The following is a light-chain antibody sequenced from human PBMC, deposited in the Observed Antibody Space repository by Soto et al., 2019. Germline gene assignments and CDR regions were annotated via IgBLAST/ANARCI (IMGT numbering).Light chain of an antibody. CDR2: DVS. J-gene: IGLJ2*01. CDR3: MSSTSISTLI. Sequence: QSALTQPASVSGSPGQSITISCTGTSSDVGAYNFVSWYQHHPGKAPKLLIYDVSARPSGVSNRLSGSKSGNTASLTISGLQAEDEADYYCMSSTSISTLIFGGGTKLTVL. V-gene: IGLV2-14*03. CDR1: SSDVGAYNF.